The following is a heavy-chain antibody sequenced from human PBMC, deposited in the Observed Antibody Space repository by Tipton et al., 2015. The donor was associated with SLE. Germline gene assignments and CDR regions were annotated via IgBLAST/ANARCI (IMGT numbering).Heavy chain of an antibody. D-gene: IGHD3-22*01. CDR3: ARVGYYDSSGYYSWYFDL. J-gene: IGHJ2*01. CDR2: INSDGSST. CDR1: GFTFSSYW. V-gene: IGHV3-74*02. Sequence: QLVQSGGGVVQPGRSLRLSCAASGFTFSSYWMHWVRQAPGKGLVWVSRINSDGSSTSYADSVKGRFTISRDNAKNTLYLQMNSLRAEDTAVYYCARVGYYDSSGYYSWYFDLWGRGTLVTVSS.